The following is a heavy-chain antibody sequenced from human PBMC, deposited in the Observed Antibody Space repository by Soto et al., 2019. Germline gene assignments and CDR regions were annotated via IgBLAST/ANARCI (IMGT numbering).Heavy chain of an antibody. V-gene: IGHV1-8*01. Sequence: GASVKVSCKASGYTFTSYDINWVRQATGQGLEWMGWMNPNSGNTGYAQKFQGRVTMTRNTSISTAYMELSSLRSEDTAVYYCARVDRYYDILTGQSYYMDVWGKGTTVTVSS. D-gene: IGHD3-9*01. CDR2: MNPNSGNT. CDR3: ARVDRYYDILTGQSYYMDV. J-gene: IGHJ6*03. CDR1: GYTFTSYD.